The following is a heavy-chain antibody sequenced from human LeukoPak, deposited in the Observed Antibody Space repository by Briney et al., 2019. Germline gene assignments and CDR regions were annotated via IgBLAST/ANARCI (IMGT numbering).Heavy chain of an antibody. J-gene: IGHJ4*02. CDR3: AKMRGAVTTAYYFDY. CDR1: GFTFRSYA. CDR2: INNSGGST. Sequence: GGSLRLSCAASGFTFRSYAMSWVRQAPGKGLEWVSTINNSGGSTYYADSVKGRFTISRDNSKNTLYLQVNSLRAEDTAVYYCAKMRGAVTTAYYFDYWGQGTLVTVSS. V-gene: IGHV3-23*01. D-gene: IGHD4-11*01.